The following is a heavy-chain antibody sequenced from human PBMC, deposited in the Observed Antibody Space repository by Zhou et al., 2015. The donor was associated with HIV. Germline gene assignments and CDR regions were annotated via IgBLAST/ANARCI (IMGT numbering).Heavy chain of an antibody. CDR3: ATHGRGQQLNYYYYGMDV. V-gene: IGHV1-69*01. D-gene: IGHD6-13*01. CDR2: IIPIFGTA. J-gene: IGHJ6*02. Sequence: QVQLVQSGAEVKRPGSSVKVSCKASGGSFSSDALSWVRQAPGQGLDWMGGIIPIFGTANYAQKFQGRVTITADESTSTAYMELSSLRSEDTAVYYCATHGRGQQLNYYYYGMDVWGQGTTVTVSS. CDR1: GGSFSSDA.